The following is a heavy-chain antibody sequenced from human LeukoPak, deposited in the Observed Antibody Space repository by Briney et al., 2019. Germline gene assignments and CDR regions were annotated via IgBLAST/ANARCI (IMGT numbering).Heavy chain of an antibody. J-gene: IGHJ6*02. Sequence: GGSLRLSCAASGFTFSSYAMSWVRQAPGKGLEWVSAISGSGGSTYYADSVKGRFTISRDNSKNTLYLQMNSLRAEDTAVYYCAKPSGPYYDFWSGYSDEADYYYYYGMDVWGQGTTVTVSS. V-gene: IGHV3-23*01. D-gene: IGHD3-3*01. CDR1: GFTFSSYA. CDR3: AKPSGPYYDFWSGYSDEADYYYYYGMDV. CDR2: ISGSGGST.